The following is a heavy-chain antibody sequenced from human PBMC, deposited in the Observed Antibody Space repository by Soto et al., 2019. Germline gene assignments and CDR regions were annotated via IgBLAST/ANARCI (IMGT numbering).Heavy chain of an antibody. Sequence: TMSLTCTVSGGSITIGGYCWSWIRQPPGQGLEWIGDICHSGNTYYNPSLKSRVTPSLDRSKNQFSLNLSSVTAADTAVYYCANLHMITFGGVIGPNDELDIWGPGIVVTISS. CDR3: ANLHMITFGGVIGPNDELDI. V-gene: IGHV4-30-2*01. J-gene: IGHJ3*02. CDR2: ICHSGNT. D-gene: IGHD3-16*02. CDR1: GGSITIGGYC.